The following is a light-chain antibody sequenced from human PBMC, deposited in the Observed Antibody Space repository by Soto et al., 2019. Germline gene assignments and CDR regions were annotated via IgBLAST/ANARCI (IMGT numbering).Light chain of an antibody. Sequence: DIQMTQSPSSLSASVGDRVIMACQASQDISRALSWFQQKPGEAPKLLVYAASGLEAGVPSRFSGGGSGTNFSLIISSLQPEDLANYYCQQYHTFPYTFGRGTRLDVK. CDR3: QQYHTFPYT. CDR2: AAS. V-gene: IGKV1-33*01. J-gene: IGKJ2*01. CDR1: QDISRA.